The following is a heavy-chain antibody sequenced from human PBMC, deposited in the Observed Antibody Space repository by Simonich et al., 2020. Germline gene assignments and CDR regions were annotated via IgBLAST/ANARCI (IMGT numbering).Heavy chain of an antibody. CDR1: GFTFSSYS. CDR2: ISSSSSYI. Sequence: EVQLVESGGGLVKPGGSLRLSCAASGFTFSSYSMNWVRQAPGEGLEWVSSISSSSSYIYYADSVKGRFTISRDNAKNSLYLKMNSLRAEDTAVYYCARWIAVAGTGAYGMDVWGQGTTVTVSS. D-gene: IGHD6-19*01. V-gene: IGHV3-21*01. J-gene: IGHJ6*02. CDR3: ARWIAVAGTGAYGMDV.